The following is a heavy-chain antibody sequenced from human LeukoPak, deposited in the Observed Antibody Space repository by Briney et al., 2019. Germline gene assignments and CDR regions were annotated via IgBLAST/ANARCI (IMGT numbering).Heavy chain of an antibody. V-gene: IGHV1-24*01. Sequence: ASVKVSCKVSGYTLTELSMHWVRQAPGKGLEWMGGFDPEDGETIYAQKFQGRVTMTEDTSTDTAYMELSSLRSEDTAVYYCATAYHSSGWSYYYYYYMDVWGKGTTVTVSS. D-gene: IGHD6-19*01. J-gene: IGHJ6*03. CDR2: FDPEDGET. CDR3: ATAYHSSGWSYYYYYYMDV. CDR1: GYTLTELS.